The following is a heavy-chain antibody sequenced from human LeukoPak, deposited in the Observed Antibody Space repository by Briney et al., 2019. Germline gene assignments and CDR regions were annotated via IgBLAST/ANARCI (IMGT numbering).Heavy chain of an antibody. V-gene: IGHV1-58*02. D-gene: IGHD3-22*01. CDR3: AADLHYYYDSSGSFDY. J-gene: IGHJ4*02. CDR1: GFTFTSSA. Sequence: GASVKVSCKASGFTFTSSAMQWVRQARGQRLEWIGWIVVGSGNTNYAQKFQERVTITRDMSTSTAYMELSSLRSEDTAVYYCAADLHYYYDSSGSFDYWGQGTLVTVSS. CDR2: IVVGSGNT.